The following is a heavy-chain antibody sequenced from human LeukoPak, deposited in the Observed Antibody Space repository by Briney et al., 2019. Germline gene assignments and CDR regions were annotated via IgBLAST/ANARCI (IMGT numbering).Heavy chain of an antibody. CDR2: ISGSGGST. CDR1: GFTFSSYA. D-gene: IGHD3-3*01. V-gene: IGHV3-23*01. J-gene: IGHJ5*02. Sequence: GGSLRLSCAASGFTFSSYAMSWVRQAPGKGREWVSAISGSGGSTYYADSVKGRFTISRDNSKNTLYLQMNSLRAEDTAVYYCAKGQARHYDFWSGTNWFDPWGQGTLVTVSS. CDR3: AKGQARHYDFWSGTNWFDP.